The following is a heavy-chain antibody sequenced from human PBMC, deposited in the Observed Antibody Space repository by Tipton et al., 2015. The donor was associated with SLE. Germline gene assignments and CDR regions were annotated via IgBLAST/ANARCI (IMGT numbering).Heavy chain of an antibody. CDR2: ISGSGGST. CDR1: GFTFSSYA. J-gene: IGHJ6*02. D-gene: IGHD6-19*01. V-gene: IGHV3-23*01. Sequence: GSLRLSCAASGFTFSSYAMSWVRQAPGKGLEWVSAISGSGGSTYYADSVKGRFTISRDNSKNTLYLQMNSLRAEDTAVYYCAKRIRQWLVSYYYGMDVWGQGTTVTVSS. CDR3: AKRIRQWLVSYYYGMDV.